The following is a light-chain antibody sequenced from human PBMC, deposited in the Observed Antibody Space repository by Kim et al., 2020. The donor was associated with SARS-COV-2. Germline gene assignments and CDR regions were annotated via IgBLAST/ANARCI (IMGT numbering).Light chain of an antibody. V-gene: IGLV2-14*03. J-gene: IGLJ2*01. CDR1: SSDVGAYSR. CDR3: SSLTSGSTSVV. Sequence: QSITISCTGTSSDVGAYSRIYWYRQHPGKAHKLMIFDVSDRPSGVSNRFSGSKSDNTASLTISGLQAEDEADYFCSSLTSGSTSVVFGGGTQLTVL. CDR2: DVS.